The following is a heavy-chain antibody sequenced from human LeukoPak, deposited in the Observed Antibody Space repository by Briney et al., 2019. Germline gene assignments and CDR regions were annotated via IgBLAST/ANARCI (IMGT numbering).Heavy chain of an antibody. CDR1: GFSFNNFG. J-gene: IGHJ4*02. CDR2: IWYDGSND. V-gene: IGHV3-33*01. D-gene: IGHD3-22*01. Sequence: GRSLRPSCAASGFSFNNFGMHWVRQTPGKGLEWVAVIWYDGSNDFYADSVKGRFTISRDNSKNALYLQMNSLGAEDTAVYYCATARNNYDRSGFSALDYWGQGTLVTVSS. CDR3: ATARNNYDRSGFSALDY.